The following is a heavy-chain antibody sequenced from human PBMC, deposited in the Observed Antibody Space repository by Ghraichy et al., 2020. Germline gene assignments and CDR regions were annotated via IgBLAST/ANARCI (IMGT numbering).Heavy chain of an antibody. J-gene: IGHJ3*02. V-gene: IGHV4-30-4*01. CDR2: IYYSGST. CDR1: GGSISSGDYY. D-gene: IGHD4-17*01. CDR3: AIDDYGDYGDAFDI. Sequence: LSLTCTVSGGSISSGDYYWSWIRQPPGKGLEWIGYIYYSGSTYYNPSLKSRVTISVDTSKNQFSLKLSSVTAADPAVYYCAIDDYGDYGDAFDIWGQGTMVTVSS.